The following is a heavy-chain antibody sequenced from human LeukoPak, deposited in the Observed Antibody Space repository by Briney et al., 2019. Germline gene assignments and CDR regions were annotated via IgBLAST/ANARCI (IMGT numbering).Heavy chain of an antibody. Sequence: GGSLRLSCAASGFTFSSYWMTWVRQAPGRGLEWVSVIYTGSTYYAESVKGRFTISRDNSKNTLYLQMNSLRAEDTAVYYCARGLSSSSWYYNWGQGTLVTVSS. D-gene: IGHD6-13*01. V-gene: IGHV3-66*01. CDR2: IYTGST. CDR1: GFTFSSYW. J-gene: IGHJ4*02. CDR3: ARGLSSSSWYYN.